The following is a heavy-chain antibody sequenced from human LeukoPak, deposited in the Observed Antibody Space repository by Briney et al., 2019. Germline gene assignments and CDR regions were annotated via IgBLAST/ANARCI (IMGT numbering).Heavy chain of an antibody. CDR1: GFTFRNYV. V-gene: IGHV3-23*01. CDR2: ISGGGGST. D-gene: IGHD1-7*01. CDR3: AKEYNWNYEY. J-gene: IGHJ4*02. Sequence: RGSLRLSCAASGFTFRNYVMSWVRQAPGKGLEWVSTISGGGGSTYYADSVKGRFTISRDNSKNTLYLQMNSLRAEDTAVFYCAKEYNWNYEYWGQGTLVTVSS.